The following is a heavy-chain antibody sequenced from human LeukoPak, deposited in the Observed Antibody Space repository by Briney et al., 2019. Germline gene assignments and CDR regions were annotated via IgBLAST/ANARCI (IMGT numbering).Heavy chain of an antibody. CDR2: ISEDGGSA. D-gene: IGHD3-3*01. Sequence: GGSLRLSCAASGITFDNYAMHWVRQTPGKGLEWVSLISEDGGSAYYADSAKGRFTVSRDNGKNSLYLQMNSLRTDDTALYYCAKGFSLLASNHYYYYFGMDVWGQGTTVTVSS. J-gene: IGHJ6*02. CDR3: AKGFSLLASNHYYYYFGMDV. V-gene: IGHV3-43*02. CDR1: GITFDNYA.